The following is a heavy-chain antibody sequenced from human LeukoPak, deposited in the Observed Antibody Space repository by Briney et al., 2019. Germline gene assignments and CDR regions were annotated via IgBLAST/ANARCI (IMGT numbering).Heavy chain of an antibody. CDR1: GFTFSSYA. V-gene: IGHV3-30-3*01. CDR3: ARDGLGYCSSTSCYGYYYYYMDV. D-gene: IGHD2-2*01. J-gene: IGHJ6*03. Sequence: GGSLRLSCAASGFTFSSYAMHWVRQAPGKGLEWVAVISYDGSNKYYADSVKGRFTISRDNSKNTLYLQMNSLRAEDTAVYYCARDGLGYCSSTSCYGYYYYYMDVWGKGTTVTVSS. CDR2: ISYDGSNK.